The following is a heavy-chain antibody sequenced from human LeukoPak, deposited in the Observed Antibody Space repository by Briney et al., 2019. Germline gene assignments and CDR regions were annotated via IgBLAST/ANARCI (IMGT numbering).Heavy chain of an antibody. Sequence: GGSLRLSCADSGVTRSSDWMSWVRQAPGKGLEWVANIKQDGSEKYYVDSVKGRFTISRDNPKNSLYLQMNSLRAEDTAVYYCARDVPITMIVVVSYYFDYWGQGTLVTVSS. J-gene: IGHJ4*02. CDR3: ARDVPITMIVVVSYYFDY. V-gene: IGHV3-7*01. CDR2: IKQDGSEK. D-gene: IGHD3-22*01. CDR1: GVTRSSDW.